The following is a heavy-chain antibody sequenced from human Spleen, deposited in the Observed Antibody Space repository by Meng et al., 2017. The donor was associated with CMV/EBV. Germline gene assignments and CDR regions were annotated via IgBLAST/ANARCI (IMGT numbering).Heavy chain of an antibody. Sequence: SETLSLTCAVYGGSFGDYYWNWIRQPPGKGLEWIGEINDRGSTNYNPSLQSRVTISVDTSKNQFSLRLSSVTAADTAVYYCAREGRGESLGMDVWGQGTTVTVSS. CDR1: GGSFGDYY. CDR3: AREGRGESLGMDV. J-gene: IGHJ6*02. CDR2: INDRGST. D-gene: IGHD3-16*01. V-gene: IGHV4-34*01.